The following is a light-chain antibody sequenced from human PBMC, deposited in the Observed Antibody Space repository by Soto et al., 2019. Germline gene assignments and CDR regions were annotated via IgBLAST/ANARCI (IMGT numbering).Light chain of an antibody. CDR3: QQYYTTLT. CDR1: QSILYSSDNKNY. Sequence: DIVMTQSPDSLAVSLGEGATINCKSSQSILYSSDNKNYLAWYQQKPGQPPKLLIYWASTRDSGVPDRFSGSGSGADFTLTISSLQAEDVAVYYCQQYYTTLTFGGGTRVEIK. V-gene: IGKV4-1*01. J-gene: IGKJ4*01. CDR2: WAS.